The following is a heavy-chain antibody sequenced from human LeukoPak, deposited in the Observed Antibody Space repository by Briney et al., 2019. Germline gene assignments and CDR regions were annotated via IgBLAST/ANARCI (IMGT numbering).Heavy chain of an antibody. CDR1: GFIFSSYG. D-gene: IGHD1-26*01. Sequence: GGSLRLSCAASGFIFSSYGMHWVRQAPGKGLEWVAFIRYDGSKKYYADAVKGRLTISRDNAKNSLYLQMNSLRAEDTAVYYCARDRGIVGTTGYYYMDVWGKGTTVTVSS. V-gene: IGHV3-30*02. J-gene: IGHJ6*03. CDR2: IRYDGSKK. CDR3: ARDRGIVGTTGYYYMDV.